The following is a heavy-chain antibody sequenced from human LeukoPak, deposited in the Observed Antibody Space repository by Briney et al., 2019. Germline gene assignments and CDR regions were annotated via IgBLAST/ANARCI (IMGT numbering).Heavy chain of an antibody. Sequence: PGGSLRLSCAASGFTFSSNWMDWVRQAPGKGLVWVSRINEDGSTTNYADSVKGRSTIFRDNAKNTLYLQMNSLRAEDTAVYYCVRDLGGRSGHWGQGTLVTVSP. V-gene: IGHV3-74*01. D-gene: IGHD1-26*01. CDR3: VRDLGGRSGH. CDR1: GFTFSSNW. CDR2: INEDGSTT. J-gene: IGHJ4*02.